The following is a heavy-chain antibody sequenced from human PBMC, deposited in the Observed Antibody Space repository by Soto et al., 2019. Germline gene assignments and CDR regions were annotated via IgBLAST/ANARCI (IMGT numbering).Heavy chain of an antibody. J-gene: IGHJ6*02. Sequence: ASVKVSCKASGYTFTRSGISWVRQAPGQGLEWMGWISTYNGDTNYAQTFQGRVTMTTDTSTSTVHMEVRSLRSDDTAVYYCAREGVAAYYYYGMDVWGQGTPVTVSS. D-gene: IGHD5-12*01. CDR3: AREGVAAYYYYGMDV. CDR1: GYTFTRSG. CDR2: ISTYNGDT. V-gene: IGHV1-18*01.